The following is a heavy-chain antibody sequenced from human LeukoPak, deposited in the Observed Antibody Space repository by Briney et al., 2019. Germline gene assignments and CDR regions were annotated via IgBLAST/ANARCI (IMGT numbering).Heavy chain of an antibody. CDR2: IYYSGST. D-gene: IGHD4-17*01. V-gene: IGHV4-59*12. CDR1: GGSISSYY. CDR3: ARGATVTGFDY. Sequence: SETLSLTCTVSGGSISSYYWSWIRQPPGKGLEWIGYIYYSGSTNYNPSLKSRVTISVDTSKNQFSLKLSSVTAADTAVYYCARGATVTGFDYWGQGTLVTVSS. J-gene: IGHJ4*02.